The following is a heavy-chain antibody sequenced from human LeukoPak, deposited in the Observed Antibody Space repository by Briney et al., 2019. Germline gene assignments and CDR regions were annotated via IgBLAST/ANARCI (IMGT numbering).Heavy chain of an antibody. CDR3: GRGSSTSAYFDY. V-gene: IGHV1-46*01. D-gene: IGHD2-2*01. CDR1: GYTFTSYY. CDR2: INPSDGST. J-gene: IGHJ4*02. Sequence: EASVNVSCKASGYTFTSYYIHWVRQAPGQGLEWMGIINPSDGSTSYTQKFQGRVTMTRDTSTSTVYMELSSLRSEDTAVYHCGRGSSTSAYFDYWGQGTLVTVSS.